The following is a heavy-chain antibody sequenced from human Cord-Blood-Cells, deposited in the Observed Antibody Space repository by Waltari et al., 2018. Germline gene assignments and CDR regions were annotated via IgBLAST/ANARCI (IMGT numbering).Heavy chain of an antibody. CDR2: TYYTAKWYN. J-gene: IGHJ4*02. D-gene: IGHD6-19*01. CDR3: ARGGYSSGWYGSFDY. CDR1: GDSVSSNSAA. V-gene: IGHV6-1*01. Sequence: QVQLQQSGPGLVKPSQTLSLTCSISGDSVSSNSAAWNCIRQSPSRGLEWLGRTYYTAKWYNDYAVYVKSRITINPDTSKNQFSLQLNSVTPEDTAVYYCARGGYSSGWYGSFDYWGQGTLVTVSS.